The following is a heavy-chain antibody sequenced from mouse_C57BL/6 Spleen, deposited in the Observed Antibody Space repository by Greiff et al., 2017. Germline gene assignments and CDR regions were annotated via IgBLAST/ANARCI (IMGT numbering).Heavy chain of an antibody. Sequence: EVQLVESGGGLVQPGGSLSLSCAASGFTFTDYYMSWVRQPPGQALEWLGFIRHKANGYTTEYSASVKGRFTISRDNSQSILYLQMNALRAEDSATYYCARYNDYSWFAYWGQGTLVTVSA. CDR1: GFTFTDYY. D-gene: IGHD2-4*01. V-gene: IGHV7-3*01. CDR3: ARYNDYSWFAY. J-gene: IGHJ3*01. CDR2: IRHKANGYTT.